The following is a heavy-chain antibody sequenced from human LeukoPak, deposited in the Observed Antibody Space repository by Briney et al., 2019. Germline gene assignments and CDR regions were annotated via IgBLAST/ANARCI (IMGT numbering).Heavy chain of an antibody. J-gene: IGHJ4*02. CDR2: ISGSGGST. CDR3: AREPPFRITMVRGALTLDY. Sequence: GGSLRLSCAASGFTFSSYAMSWVRQAPGKGLEWVSAISGSGGSTYYADSVKGRFTISRDNSKNTLYLQMNSLRAEDTAVYYCAREPPFRITMVRGALTLDYWGRGTLVTVSS. D-gene: IGHD3-10*01. V-gene: IGHV3-23*01. CDR1: GFTFSSYA.